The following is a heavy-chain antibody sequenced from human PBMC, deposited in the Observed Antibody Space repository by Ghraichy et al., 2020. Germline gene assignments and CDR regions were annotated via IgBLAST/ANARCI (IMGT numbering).Heavy chain of an antibody. J-gene: IGHJ4*02. CDR3: ARLYYDFWSGYQPFDF. V-gene: IGHV3-74*01. Sequence: GGSLRLSCAASGFTFSSYWMHWVRQAPGKGLVWVSRINSDGSSTSYADSVKGRFTISRDNAKNTLYLQMNSLRAEDTAVYYCARLYYDFWSGYQPFDFWGQGTPVTVSS. D-gene: IGHD3-3*01. CDR1: GFTFSSYW. CDR2: INSDGSST.